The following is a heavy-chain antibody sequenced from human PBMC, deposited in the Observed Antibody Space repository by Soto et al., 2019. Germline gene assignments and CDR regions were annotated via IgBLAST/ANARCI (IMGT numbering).Heavy chain of an antibody. CDR2: IFYSGST. CDR3: ARDLRGGSYDMDV. V-gene: IGHV4-31*03. CDR1: GGSISSSSDY. J-gene: IGHJ6*02. Sequence: SETLSLTCTVSGGSISSSSDYWDWIRQPPGKGLEWIGYIFYSGSTYYNPSLKSRVTISVDTSKNQFSLKLSSVTAADTAVYYCARDLRGGSYDMDVWGQGTTVTVS. D-gene: IGHD3-10*01.